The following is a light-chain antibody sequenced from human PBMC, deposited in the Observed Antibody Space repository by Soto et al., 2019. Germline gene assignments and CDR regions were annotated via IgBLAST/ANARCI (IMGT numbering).Light chain of an antibody. CDR2: EVS. J-gene: IGLJ2*01. V-gene: IGLV2-23*02. CDR3: CSYAGTNTLL. CDR1: SKDVGSYNL. Sequence: QSALTQPASVSGSPGQSITISCTGTSKDVGSYNLVSWYQQHPGKAPKLMIYEVSKRPSGVSNRFSGSKSGNTASLTISGLQAEDEADYSCCSYAGTNTLLFGGGTKVTVL.